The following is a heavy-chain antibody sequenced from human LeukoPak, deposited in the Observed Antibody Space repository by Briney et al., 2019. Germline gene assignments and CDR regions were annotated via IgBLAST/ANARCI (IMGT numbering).Heavy chain of an antibody. V-gene: IGHV4-31*02. D-gene: IGHD6-13*01. CDR3: AGHKRAQQLMHDSSFDP. CDR2: IYNGVAT. J-gene: IGHJ5*02. CDR1: GDSITSGGQY. Sequence: SQTLSLTCTVSGDSITSGGQYWNWLRQRPGKGLEWIAYIYNGVATYYNPSLRSRAPVSADTSKNQYSLTVNSVTAADTAVYDCAGHKRAQQLMHDSSFDPWGQGTLVTVSS.